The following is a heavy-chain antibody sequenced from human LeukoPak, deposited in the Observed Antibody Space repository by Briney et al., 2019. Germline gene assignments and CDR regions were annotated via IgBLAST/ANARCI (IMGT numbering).Heavy chain of an antibody. V-gene: IGHV4-39*07. CDR3: ARAHKDYYGSGSYHFDY. J-gene: IGHJ4*02. CDR2: IYYSGST. D-gene: IGHD3-10*01. CDR1: GGSISTNGHY. Sequence: PSETLSLTCTVSGGSISTNGHYWDWIRQPPGKGLEWIGTIYYSGSTSYNSSLKSRLTISVDTSKNQFSLKLSSVTAADTAVYYCARAHKDYYGSGSYHFDYWGQGTLVTVSS.